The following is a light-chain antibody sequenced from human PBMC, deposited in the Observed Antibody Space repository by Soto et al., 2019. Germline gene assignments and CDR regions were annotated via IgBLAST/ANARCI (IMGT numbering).Light chain of an antibody. CDR3: SSYTSSSDFYV. CDR1: SSDVGGYDF. V-gene: IGLV2-14*01. Sequence: QSALTQPASVSGSPGQSITISCTGASSDVGGYDFVSWYQQHPGKAPKLMIYEVSNRPSGVSSRFSGSKSGNTASLTISWLQADDEADYYCSSYTSSSDFYVFGTGTKLTVL. J-gene: IGLJ1*01. CDR2: EVS.